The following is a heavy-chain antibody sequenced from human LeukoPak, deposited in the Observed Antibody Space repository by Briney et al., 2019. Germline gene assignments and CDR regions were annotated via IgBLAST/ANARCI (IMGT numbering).Heavy chain of an antibody. V-gene: IGHV1-2*02. Sequence: ASVLVSCKDSGYTFTAYYLQWLLQAPGQGLEWMGWIDPNSGDTTSAQKFQDRITMTRDTSISTAYMELSRLGSDDTAVYYCATYGFLLYYVDYGPQGTLVTVSS. CDR1: GYTFTAYY. CDR3: ATYGFLLYYVDY. J-gene: IGHJ4*02. CDR2: IDPNSGDT. D-gene: IGHD3-10*01.